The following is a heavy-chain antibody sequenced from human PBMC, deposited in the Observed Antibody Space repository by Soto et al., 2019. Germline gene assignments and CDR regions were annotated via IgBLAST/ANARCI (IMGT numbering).Heavy chain of an antibody. CDR3: ARDGTAGELDYYHYYKMDV. V-gene: IGHV3-7*01. CDR1: GFTFSSYS. D-gene: IGHD6-13*01. CDR2: IKQSGSEK. J-gene: IGHJ6*02. Sequence: GGSLRLSCAASGFTFSSYSMTWVRQAPGKGLEWVANIKQSGSEKYYVDSVKGRFTISRDNAKNSLYLQMNSLRAEDTAVYYCARDGTAGELDYYHYYKMDVWGQGTTVTVSS.